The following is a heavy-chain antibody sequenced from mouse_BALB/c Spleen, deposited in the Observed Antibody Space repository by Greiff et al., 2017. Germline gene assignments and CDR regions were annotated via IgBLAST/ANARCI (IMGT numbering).Heavy chain of an antibody. D-gene: IGHD4-1*01. CDR2: INPSSGYT. Sequence: VQLVESAAELARPGASVKMSCKASGYTFTSYTMHWVKQRPGQGLEWIGYINPSSGYTEYNQKFKDKTTLTADKSSSTAYMQLSSLTSEDSAVYYCATGRFAYWGQGTLVTVSA. CDR3: ATGRFAY. CDR1: GYTFTSYT. J-gene: IGHJ3*01. V-gene: IGHV1-4*02.